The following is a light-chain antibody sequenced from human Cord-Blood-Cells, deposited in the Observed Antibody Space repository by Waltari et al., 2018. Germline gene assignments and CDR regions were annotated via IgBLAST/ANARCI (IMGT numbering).Light chain of an antibody. CDR2: DVS. V-gene: IGLV2-14*03. CDR3: SSYTSSSTRV. CDR1: RSDVGGYNS. J-gene: IGLJ3*02. Sequence: QSALTQPASVSGSPGQSITISCTGTRSDVGGYNSVSWYQQHPGKAPKRMIYDVSNRPSGVSNRFSGSKSGNTASLTISGLQAEDEADYYCSSYTSSSTRVFGGGTKLTVL.